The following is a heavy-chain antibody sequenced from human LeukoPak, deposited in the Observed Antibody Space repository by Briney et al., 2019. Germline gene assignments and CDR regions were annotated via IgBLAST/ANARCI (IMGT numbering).Heavy chain of an antibody. Sequence: SETLSLTCTVSGGSVSSGTYYWSWIRQPPGKGLEWIGYIYYSGGTNYNPSLKSRVTVSVGTSKNQCSLKLSSVTTADTAVYYCTRSTNLEAFDIWGQGTMVTVSS. V-gene: IGHV4-61*01. D-gene: IGHD2-8*01. CDR2: IYYSGGT. CDR3: TRSTNLEAFDI. J-gene: IGHJ3*02. CDR1: GGSVSSGTYY.